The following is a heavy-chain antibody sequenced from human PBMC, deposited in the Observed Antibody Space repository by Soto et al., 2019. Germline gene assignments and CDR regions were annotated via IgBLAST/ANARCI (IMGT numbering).Heavy chain of an antibody. D-gene: IGHD2-21*01. Sequence: ASVKVSCKVSGYTLTELSMHWVRQAPGKGLEWMGGFDPEDGETIYAQKFQGRVTMTEDTSTDTAYMELSSLRSEDTAVYYCARPYPNMDWFDPWGQGTLVTVSS. V-gene: IGHV1-24*01. CDR2: FDPEDGET. J-gene: IGHJ5*02. CDR3: ARPYPNMDWFDP. CDR1: GYTLTELS.